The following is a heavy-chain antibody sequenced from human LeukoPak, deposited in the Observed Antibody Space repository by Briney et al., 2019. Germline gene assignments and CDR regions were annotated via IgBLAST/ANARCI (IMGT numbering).Heavy chain of an antibody. CDR3: ARTARQYSSEGGPAYYYYMDV. J-gene: IGHJ6*03. V-gene: IGHV4-34*01. CDR2: INHSGST. D-gene: IGHD6-19*01. Sequence: GSLRLPCAASGFTVSSNYMSWVRQAPGKGLEWIGEINHSGSTNYNPSLKSRVTISVDTSKNQFSLKLSSVTAADTAVYYCARTARQYSSEGGPAYYYYMDVWGKGTTVTVSS. CDR1: GFTVSSNY.